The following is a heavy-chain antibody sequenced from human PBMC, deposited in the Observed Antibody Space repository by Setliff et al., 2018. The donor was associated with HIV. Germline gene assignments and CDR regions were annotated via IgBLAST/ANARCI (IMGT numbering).Heavy chain of an antibody. J-gene: IGHJ6*03. CDR2: ISHDGSYK. CDR1: GFTFSNYP. Sequence: RLSCAGSGFTFSNYPMHWVRQAPGKGLEWVALISHDGSYKYYADSVQGRFTISRDNSKNTLSLQMNSLRAGDTAVYYCARDRKFGSSGHYYYYMDIWGKGTSVTVSS. CDR3: ARDRKFGSSGHYYYYMDI. D-gene: IGHD6-6*01. V-gene: IGHV3-30*04.